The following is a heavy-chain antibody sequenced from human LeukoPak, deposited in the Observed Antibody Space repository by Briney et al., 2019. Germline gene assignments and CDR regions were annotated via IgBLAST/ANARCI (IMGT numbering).Heavy chain of an antibody. CDR1: GFTFSNYG. V-gene: IGHV3-23*01. D-gene: IGHD4-11*01. CDR3: AKDTGQY. Sequence: GGSLRLSCIASGFTFSNYGMSWVRQAPGKGLEWVSIISGSGDRTLHADSVKGRFTVSRDNSKNTVYLQMNSLRAEDTAVYYCAKDTGQYWGQGTLVTVSS. J-gene: IGHJ4*02. CDR2: ISGSGDRT.